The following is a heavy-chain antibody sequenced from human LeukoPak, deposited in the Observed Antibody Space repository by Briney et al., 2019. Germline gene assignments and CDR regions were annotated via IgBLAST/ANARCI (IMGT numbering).Heavy chain of an antibody. CDR3: IIIGPVADDY. CDR1: GFIFSSYG. Sequence: GGSLRLSCAASGFIFSSYGMHWVRQAPGKGLEWVAFVRYDGSNKYYADSVKGRFTISRDNSKNTLYLQMNSLYYCAKVMVRGIIIGPVADDYWGQGTLVTVSS. V-gene: IGHV3-30*02. CDR2: VRYDGSNK. J-gene: IGHJ4*02. D-gene: IGHD3-10*01.